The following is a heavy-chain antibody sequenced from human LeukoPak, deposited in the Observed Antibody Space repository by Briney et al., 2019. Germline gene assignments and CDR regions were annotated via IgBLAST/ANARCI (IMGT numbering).Heavy chain of an antibody. D-gene: IGHD5-12*01. J-gene: IGHJ4*02. CDR2: IYYSGST. CDR3: ARVATTTNPPQRPFDY. Sequence: SETLSLTCAVYGYSISSGYYWGSIRQPPGKGLEWIGSIYYSGSTYYNPSLKSRVTISVDTSKNQFSLKLSSVTAADTAVYYCARVATTTNPPQRPFDYWGQGTLVTVSS. CDR1: GYSISSGYY. V-gene: IGHV4-38-2*01.